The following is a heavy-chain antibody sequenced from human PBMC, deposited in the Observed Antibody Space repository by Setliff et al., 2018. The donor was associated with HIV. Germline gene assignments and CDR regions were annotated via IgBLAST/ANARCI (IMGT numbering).Heavy chain of an antibody. D-gene: IGHD5-12*01. J-gene: IGHJ4*02. V-gene: IGHV3-74*01. Sequence: GGSLRLSCAASGFTFVRYWMRWVRQAPGEGLVWVSRVNTDGSIKTYADSVKDRFTISRDNAKNTLYLQMNSLRAEDTGVYYCHSGYDTEEQSYFDYWGQGTQVTVSS. CDR2: VNTDGSIK. CDR3: HSGYDTEEQSYFDY. CDR1: GFTFVRYW.